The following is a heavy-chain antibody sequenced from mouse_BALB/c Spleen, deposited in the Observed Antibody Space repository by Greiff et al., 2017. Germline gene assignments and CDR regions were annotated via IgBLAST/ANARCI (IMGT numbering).Heavy chain of an antibody. Sequence: EVQLVESGGDLVKPGGSLKLSCAASGFTFSSYGMSWVRQTPDKRLEWVATISSGGSYTYYPDSVKGRFTISRDNAKNTLYLQMSSLKSEDTAMYYCARTGNAMDYWGQGTSVTVSS. CDR2: ISSGGSYT. V-gene: IGHV5-6*01. D-gene: IGHD4-1*01. CDR3: ARTGNAMDY. CDR1: GFTFSSYG. J-gene: IGHJ4*01.